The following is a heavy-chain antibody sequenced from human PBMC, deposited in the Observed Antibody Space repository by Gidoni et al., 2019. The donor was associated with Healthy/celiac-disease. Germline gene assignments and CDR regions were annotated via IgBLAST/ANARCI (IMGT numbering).Heavy chain of an antibody. CDR1: GGTFSSYA. V-gene: IGHV1-69*04. CDR2: IIPILGIA. J-gene: IGHJ2*01. Sequence: QVQLVQSGAEVKKPGSSVKVSCKASGGTFSSYAISWVRQAPGQGLEWMGRIIPILGIANYAQKFQGRVTITADKSTSTAYMELSSLRSEDTAVYYCASLMYSSSPDVGDWYFDLWGRGTLVTVSS. D-gene: IGHD6-6*01. CDR3: ASLMYSSSPDVGDWYFDL.